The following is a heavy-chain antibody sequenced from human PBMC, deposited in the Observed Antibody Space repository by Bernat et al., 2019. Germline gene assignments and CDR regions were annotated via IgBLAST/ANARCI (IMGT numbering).Heavy chain of an antibody. Sequence: QVQLVESGGDVVQPGRSLSLSCAASGFTFSNYALHWVRQAPGRGLEWVAAISYDGINKYYAYSVKGRFTISRDNSKNTLYLQMNSLRAEDTAVYYCARDRRGTDSGGMDVWGQGTTVTVSS. CDR3: ARDRRGTDSGGMDV. J-gene: IGHJ6*02. V-gene: IGHV3-30-3*01. CDR1: GFTFSNYA. CDR2: ISYDGINK. D-gene: IGHD3-16*01.